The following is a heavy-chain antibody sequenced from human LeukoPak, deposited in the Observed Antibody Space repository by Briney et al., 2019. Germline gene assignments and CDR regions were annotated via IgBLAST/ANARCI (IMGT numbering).Heavy chain of an antibody. J-gene: IGHJ4*02. CDR3: ARERGRGRDSPWFDY. D-gene: IGHD1-26*01. V-gene: IGHV3-72*01. CDR1: GYIFSDHY. Sequence: PGGSLRLSCAVSGYIFSDHYIDWVRQAPGKGLEWVGHTRNKADNYATEYAASVKGRFTISRDDSRNSVYLQMNKLKTEDTAVYYCARERGRGRDSPWFDYWGQGTLVTVSS. CDR2: TRNKADNYAT.